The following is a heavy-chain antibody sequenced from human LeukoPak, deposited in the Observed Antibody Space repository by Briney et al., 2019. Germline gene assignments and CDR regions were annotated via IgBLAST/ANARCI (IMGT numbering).Heavy chain of an antibody. CDR3: ASASGYSSGWRSPLDY. J-gene: IGHJ4*02. CDR2: IYYSGST. CDR1: GGSISSYY. D-gene: IGHD6-19*01. Sequence: SETLSLTCTVSGGSISSYYWSWIRQPPGKGLEWIGYIYYSGSTNYNPSLKSRVTISVDTSKNQFSLKLSSVTAADTAVYYCASASGYSSGWRSPLDYRGQGTLVTVSS. V-gene: IGHV4-59*01.